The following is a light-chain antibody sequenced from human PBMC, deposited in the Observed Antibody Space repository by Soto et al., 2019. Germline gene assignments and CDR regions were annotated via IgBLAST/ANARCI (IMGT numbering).Light chain of an antibody. V-gene: IGKV3D-20*01. CDR1: QSVSRSY. Sequence: EIVLAQSPATLSLSPGDRATLSCGASQSVSRSYLAWYQQKPGLAPRLIIYDASTRATGIPDRFGGSGSGTDFTLTISSLQSEDFTVYYCQQYNKWPLTFGQGTKVDIK. J-gene: IGKJ1*01. CDR2: DAS. CDR3: QQYNKWPLT.